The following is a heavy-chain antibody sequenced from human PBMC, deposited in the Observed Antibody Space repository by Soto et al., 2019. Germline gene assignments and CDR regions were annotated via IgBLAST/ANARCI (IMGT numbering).Heavy chain of an antibody. CDR2: ITGSGDST. CDR1: GFTFSNYA. J-gene: IGHJ6*04. D-gene: IGHD2-8*01. V-gene: IGHV3-23*01. Sequence: ESGGGLVQPGGSLRLSCAASGFTFSNYAISWVRQAPGKGLEWVSTITGSGDSTYYADSVKGRFTISRDNSKNTLYLQMTTRGAGTRAFYSVAKGVGTNSTSQMAVGGKGTPFTVSS. CDR3: AKGVGTNSTSQMAV.